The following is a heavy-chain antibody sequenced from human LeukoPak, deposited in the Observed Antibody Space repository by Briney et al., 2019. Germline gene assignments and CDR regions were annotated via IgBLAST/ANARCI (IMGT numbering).Heavy chain of an antibody. D-gene: IGHD3-22*01. CDR2: IYYSGST. CDR1: GGSISSYY. J-gene: IGHJ4*02. Sequence: SETLSLTCTVSGGSISSYYWSWIRQPPGKGLEWIGYIYYSGSTYYNPSLKSRVTISVDTSKNQFSLKLSSVTAADTAVYYCAGEYYYDSSGYFDYWGQGTLVTVSS. CDR3: AGEYYYDSSGYFDY. V-gene: IGHV4-59*04.